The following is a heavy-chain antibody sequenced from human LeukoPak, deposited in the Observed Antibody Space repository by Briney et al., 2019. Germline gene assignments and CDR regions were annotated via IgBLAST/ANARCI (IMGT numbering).Heavy chain of an antibody. CDR3: ARDSVAAGTEFDW. CDR2: INPNSGGT. J-gene: IGHJ4*02. Sequence: ASVNVSCKASGFTLTVCYIHWVRQARGQGLEWMGWINPNSGGTKFAQKFQGRVTMTRDTSISTAYMELSNLRSDDTAVYYCARDSVAAGTEFDWWGQGTLVTVSS. D-gene: IGHD6-13*01. V-gene: IGHV1-2*02. CDR1: GFTLTVCY.